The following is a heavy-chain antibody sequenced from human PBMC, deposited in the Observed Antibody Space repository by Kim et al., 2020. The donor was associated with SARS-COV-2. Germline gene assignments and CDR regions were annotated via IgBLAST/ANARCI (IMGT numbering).Heavy chain of an antibody. J-gene: IGHJ4*02. V-gene: IGHV6-1*01. CDR3: ARDYSYGSGWNYFDY. D-gene: IGHD6-19*01. Sequence: VSVQSRITINPDTSKNQFSLQLNAVTPEDTAVYYCARDYSYGSGWNYFDYWGQGTLVTVSS.